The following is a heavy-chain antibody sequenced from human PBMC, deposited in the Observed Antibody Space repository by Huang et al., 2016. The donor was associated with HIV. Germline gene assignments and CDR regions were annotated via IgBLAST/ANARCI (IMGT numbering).Heavy chain of an antibody. CDR3: ARDIAIFGEPLDS. D-gene: IGHD3-3*01. Sequence: QPRLQESGPGLVKPSETLSLTCTVSGVSVTRSPWYWVWVRPSPGKGLEWIASINYDGSTYYKSSLKSRRTTSLDTSKNQFSLKLTSVTAADTAVYFCARDIAIFGEPLDSWGQGTAVTVSS. J-gene: IGHJ4*02. CDR2: INYDGST. V-gene: IGHV4-39*01. CDR1: GVSVTRSPWY.